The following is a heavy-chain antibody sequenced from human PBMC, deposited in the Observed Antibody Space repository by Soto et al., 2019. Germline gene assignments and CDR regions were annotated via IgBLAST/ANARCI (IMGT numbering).Heavy chain of an antibody. Sequence: EVQLVESGGGLVKPGGSLRLSCAASGFTFSSYSMNWVRQAPGKGLEWVSSISSSRRYIYYADSVKSRFTISRDNAKNSLYLQMNSPRAEDTAVYYCASSRMAGYHSLAYWGQGTLVTVSS. CDR2: ISSSRRYI. D-gene: IGHD6-19*01. CDR3: ASSRMAGYHSLAY. V-gene: IGHV3-21*01. CDR1: GFTFSSYS. J-gene: IGHJ4*02.